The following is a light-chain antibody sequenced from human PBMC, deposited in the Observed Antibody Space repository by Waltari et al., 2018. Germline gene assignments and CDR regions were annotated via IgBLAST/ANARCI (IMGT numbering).Light chain of an antibody. V-gene: IGKV4-1*01. CDR3: MQALQTDT. J-gene: IGKJ5*01. Sequence: DIVMTQSPDSLAVSLGERATIDCKSSQSVLSSYNNKNYIAGYQQKAGQPPNLLIYWASTRKSGVRVRFGGSGAGTDYTLKISRGEDEDVGVYYCMQALQTDTFGQGTRLEIK. CDR2: WAS. CDR1: QSVLSSYNNKNY.